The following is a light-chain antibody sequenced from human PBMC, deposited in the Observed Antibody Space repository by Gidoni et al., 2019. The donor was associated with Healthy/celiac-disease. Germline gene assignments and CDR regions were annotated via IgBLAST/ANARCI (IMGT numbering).Light chain of an antibody. Sequence: EIVLTQSPATLSLSPGERATLSCRASQSVSSYLAWYKQKPGQAPRILIYDASNRATGIPARFSGSVSGTDFTLTISSLEPEDFAVYYCQQRSNWPPITFGQGTRLEIK. CDR1: QSVSSY. CDR2: DAS. CDR3: QQRSNWPPIT. V-gene: IGKV3-11*01. J-gene: IGKJ5*01.